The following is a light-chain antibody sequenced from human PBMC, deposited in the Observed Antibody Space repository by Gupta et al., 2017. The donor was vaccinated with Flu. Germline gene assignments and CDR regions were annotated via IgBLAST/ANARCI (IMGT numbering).Light chain of an antibody. J-gene: IGKJ1*01. Sequence: DIQMTQSPSSLSASIGDRITITCRASQGISSDLGWYQEKLGKTPKRLIYAASTLQSGVPSRFSGSGSGTEFTLTITSLQPEDFATYYCLQHNSYPRTFGQGTKVEIK. CDR2: AAS. CDR3: LQHNSYPRT. CDR1: QGISSD. V-gene: IGKV1-17*01.